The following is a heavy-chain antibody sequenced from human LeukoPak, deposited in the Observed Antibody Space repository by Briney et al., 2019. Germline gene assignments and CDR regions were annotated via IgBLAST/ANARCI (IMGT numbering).Heavy chain of an antibody. J-gene: IGHJ6*02. D-gene: IGHD2-2*01. Sequence: PGGSLRLSCTASGFTFSEYYMSWIRQAPGKGLEWISYISTTGGTIYYADSVKGRFTISRDNAKNSLYLQMNSLTAEDTAVYYARAFGYCSVSSSSCYGRPLHGMDMWGPGTTVTVSS. CDR1: GFTFSEYY. CDR2: ISTTGGTI. CDR3: RAFGYCSVSSSSCYGRPLHGMDM. V-gene: IGHV3-11*01.